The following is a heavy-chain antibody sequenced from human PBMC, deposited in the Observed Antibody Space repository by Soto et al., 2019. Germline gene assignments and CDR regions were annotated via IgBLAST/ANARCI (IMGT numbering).Heavy chain of an antibody. CDR1: GFTFSSYA. D-gene: IGHD2-2*01. Sequence: EVQLVESGGGLVQPGGSLRLSCAASGFTFSSYAMHWVRQAPGKGLEYVSAISSNGGSTYYANSVKGRFTISRDNSKNXLYLQMGRLRAEDMAVYYCAREGYWSSTSCYSFDYWGQGTLVTVSS. CDR2: ISSNGGST. V-gene: IGHV3-64*01. J-gene: IGHJ4*02. CDR3: AREGYWSSTSCYSFDY.